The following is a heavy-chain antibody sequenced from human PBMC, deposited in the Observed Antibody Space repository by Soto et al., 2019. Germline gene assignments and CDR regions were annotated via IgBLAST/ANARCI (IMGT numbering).Heavy chain of an antibody. Sequence: PSETLSLTCTVSGGSISSYYWSWIRQPPGKGLEWIGYIYYSGSTNYNPSLKSRVTISVDTSKNQFSLKLSSVTAADTAVYYCARDLYGSGSYYPYLFDYWGQGTLVTVSS. V-gene: IGHV4-59*01. D-gene: IGHD3-10*01. CDR2: IYYSGST. J-gene: IGHJ4*02. CDR3: ARDLYGSGSYYPYLFDY. CDR1: GGSISSYY.